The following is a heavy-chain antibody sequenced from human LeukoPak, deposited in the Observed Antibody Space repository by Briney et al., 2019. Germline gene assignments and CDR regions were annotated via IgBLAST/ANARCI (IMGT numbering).Heavy chain of an antibody. V-gene: IGHV4-39*01. CDR3: ARRGLLYSSSWSFDY. D-gene: IGHD6-13*01. CDR2: IYYSGST. CDR1: GGSISSSSYY. J-gene: IGHJ4*02. Sequence: SETLSLTCTVSGGSISSSSYYWGWIRQPPGKGLEWIGNIYYSGSTYYNPSLKSRVTISVDTSKNQFSLKLSSVTAADTAVYYCARRGLLYSSSWSFDYWGQGTLVTVSS.